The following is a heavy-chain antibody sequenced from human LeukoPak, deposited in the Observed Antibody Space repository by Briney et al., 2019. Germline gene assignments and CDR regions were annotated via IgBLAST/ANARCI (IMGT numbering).Heavy chain of an antibody. Sequence: SGPTLVNPTQTLMLTCTFSGFSLNTSGVGVGWIRQPPGKALEWLALIYWDDDKRYRPSLKKRLTITKDTSKNQVLLTMTNMDPVDTATYYCGHVLGTPDQWGQGTLVTVSS. CDR1: GFSLNTSGVG. CDR3: GHVLGTPDQ. J-gene: IGHJ4*02. CDR2: IYWDDDK. D-gene: IGHD3-16*01. V-gene: IGHV2-5*02.